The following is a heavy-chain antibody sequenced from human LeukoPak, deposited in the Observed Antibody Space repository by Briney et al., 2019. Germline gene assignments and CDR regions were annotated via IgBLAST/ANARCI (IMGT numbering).Heavy chain of an antibody. Sequence: SETLSLTCTVSGGSISSGGYYWSWIRQHPGKGQEWIGYIYYSGSTYYNPSLKSRVTISVDTSKNQFSLKLSSVTAADTAVYYCARARTVDTAMVHSLDYWGQGTLVTVSS. CDR3: ARARTVDTAMVHSLDY. J-gene: IGHJ4*02. V-gene: IGHV4-31*03. CDR2: IYYSGST. D-gene: IGHD5-18*01. CDR1: GGSISSGGYY.